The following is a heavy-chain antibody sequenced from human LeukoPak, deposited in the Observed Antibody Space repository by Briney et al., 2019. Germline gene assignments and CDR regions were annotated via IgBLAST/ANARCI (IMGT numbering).Heavy chain of an antibody. J-gene: IGHJ4*02. CDR1: GFTFSSYS. CDR3: ARDGPTVVTPAY. CDR2: ISSSSSYI. V-gene: IGHV3-21*01. Sequence: GGSLRLSCAASGFTFSSYSMNWVRQAPGKGLEWVSSISSSSSYIYYADSVKGRFSISRDNAKNSLYLQMNSLRAEDTAVYYCARDGPTVVTPAYWGQGTLVTVSP. D-gene: IGHD4-23*01.